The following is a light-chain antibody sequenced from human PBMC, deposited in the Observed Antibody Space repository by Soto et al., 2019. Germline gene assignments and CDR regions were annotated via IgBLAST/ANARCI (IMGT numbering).Light chain of an antibody. Sequence: DIHMTQSPSSLSASVGDRVTITCRASQGISSYLAWFQQKPGRAPNLLIYGASTLQSGVPSRFSGSGSGTDFTLTISNLQPEDFATYYCQQLNAYPLTFGQGTRL. CDR2: GAS. J-gene: IGKJ5*01. V-gene: IGKV1-9*01. CDR1: QGISSY. CDR3: QQLNAYPLT.